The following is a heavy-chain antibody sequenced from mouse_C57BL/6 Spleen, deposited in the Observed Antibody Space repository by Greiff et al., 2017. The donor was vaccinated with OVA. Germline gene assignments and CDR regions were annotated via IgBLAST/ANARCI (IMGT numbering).Heavy chain of an antibody. CDR3: AREIPFAY. J-gene: IGHJ3*01. CDR2: IHPNSGST. V-gene: IGHV1-64*01. CDR1: GYTFTSYW. Sequence: QVQLQQPGAELVKPGASVKLSCTASGYTFTSYWMHWVKQSPGHGLEWIGMIHPNSGSTNYNEKFKSKATLTVDKSSSTAYMQLSSRTDEDSAVYYCAREIPFAYWGQGTLVTVSA.